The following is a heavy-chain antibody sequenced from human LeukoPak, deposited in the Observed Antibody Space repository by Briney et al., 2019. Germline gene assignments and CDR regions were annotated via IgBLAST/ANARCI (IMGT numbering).Heavy chain of an antibody. D-gene: IGHD5-18*01. Sequence: PSETLSLTCTVSGAAIPSYYWSWIRQPPGKALDAIGYTHYSATTPYNPPLKNPMTISLDTTTTPFPLNLSSATAADTAVYYCAREDRYSYGYHYYYGMDVWGQGTTVTVSS. CDR1: GAAIPSYY. J-gene: IGHJ6*02. CDR3: AREDRYSYGYHYYYGMDV. V-gene: IGHV4-59*01. CDR2: THYSATT.